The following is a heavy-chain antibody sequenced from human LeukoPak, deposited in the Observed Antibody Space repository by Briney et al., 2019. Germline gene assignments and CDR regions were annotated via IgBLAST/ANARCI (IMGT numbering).Heavy chain of an antibody. CDR2: IYYSGST. J-gene: IGHJ5*02. V-gene: IGHV4-39*07. D-gene: IGHD3-22*01. CDR3: ARGPRGTMISFDP. Sequence: SETLSLTCTVSGGSIGRSSYYWGWIRQPPGKGLEWIGNIYYSGSTNYNPSLKRRVTISVDTSKNQFSLKLSSVTAADTAVYYCARGPRGTMISFDPWGQGTLVTVSS. CDR1: GGSIGRSSYY.